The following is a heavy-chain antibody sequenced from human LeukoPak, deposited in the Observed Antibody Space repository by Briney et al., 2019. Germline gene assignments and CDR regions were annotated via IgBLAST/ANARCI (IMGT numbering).Heavy chain of an antibody. CDR3: ARERRRDGYNYKDY. J-gene: IGHJ4*02. CDR1: GFTFSAYG. V-gene: IGHV3-30*04. CDR2: ISYDGSYQ. D-gene: IGHD5-24*01. Sequence: GGSLRLSCAVSGFTFSAYGMHWVRQAPGRGLEWVAVISYDGSYQAYADSVKGRFTVSRDSSKNTLYLQLNSLRPEDTGLYYCARERRRDGYNYKDYWGQGTQVSVSS.